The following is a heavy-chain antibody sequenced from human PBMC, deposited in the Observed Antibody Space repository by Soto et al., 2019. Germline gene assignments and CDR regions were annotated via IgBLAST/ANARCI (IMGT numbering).Heavy chain of an antibody. D-gene: IGHD2-2*02. CDR1: GFTFSTYA. Sequence: GGSLRLSCAASGFTFSTYAMHWVRQAPGKGLEWVAVIWFDGSNKYYADSVKGRFTISRDNSKNTLYLQMDSLRAEDTAVYYCAREKYTTSYYYFDYWGQGTPVTVSS. CDR2: IWFDGSNK. J-gene: IGHJ4*02. CDR3: AREKYTTSYYYFDY. V-gene: IGHV3-33*01.